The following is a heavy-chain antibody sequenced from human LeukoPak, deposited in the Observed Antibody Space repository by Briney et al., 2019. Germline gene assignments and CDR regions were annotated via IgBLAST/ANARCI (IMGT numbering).Heavy chain of an antibody. J-gene: IGHJ4*02. CDR1: GYTFNSHG. CDR2: ISAYNGNT. Sequence: GASVKVSCKASGYTFNSHGFTWVRQAPGQGLEWMGWISAYNGNTNYAQKLQGRVTMTTDTSTSTAYMELSRLRSDDTAVYYCARGYCSGGTCYDYWGQGTLVTVSS. CDR3: ARGYCSGGTCYDY. V-gene: IGHV1-18*01. D-gene: IGHD2-15*01.